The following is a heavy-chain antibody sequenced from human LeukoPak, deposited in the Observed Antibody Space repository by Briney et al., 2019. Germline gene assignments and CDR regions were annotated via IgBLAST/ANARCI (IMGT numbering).Heavy chain of an antibody. Sequence: SVKVSCKASGGTFSSYAISWVRQAPGQGLEWMGGIIPIFGTANYAQKFQGRVTITADESMSTAYMELSSLRSEDTAVYYCARDRKDLYYSNYYYYGMDVWGQGTTVTVPS. CDR2: IIPIFGTA. CDR3: ARDRKDLYYSNYYYYGMDV. V-gene: IGHV1-69*01. CDR1: GGTFSSYA. D-gene: IGHD4-11*01. J-gene: IGHJ6*02.